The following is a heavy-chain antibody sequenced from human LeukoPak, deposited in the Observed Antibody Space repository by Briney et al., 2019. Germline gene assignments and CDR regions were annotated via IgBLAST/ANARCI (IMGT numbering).Heavy chain of an antibody. CDR2: IWYDGSNK. CDR3: ARGTPSSSGWLYYGMDV. D-gene: IGHD6-19*01. CDR1: GFTFSSYG. J-gene: IGHJ6*02. Sequence: GRSLRLSCAASGFTFSSYGMHWVRQAPGKGLEWVAVIWYDGSNKYYADSVKGRFTISRDNSKNTLYLQMNSLRAEDTAVYYCARGTPSSSGWLYYGMDVWGQGTMVTVSS. V-gene: IGHV3-30*19.